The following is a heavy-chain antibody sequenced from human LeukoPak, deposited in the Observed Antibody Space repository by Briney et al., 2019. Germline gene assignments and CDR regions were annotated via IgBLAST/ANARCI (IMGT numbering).Heavy chain of an antibody. CDR2: MNPNTGNT. Sequence: ASVKVSCKASSYTFTSYDINWVRQATGQGLEWMGWMNPNTGNTGYGERFQGRVTMTRDNSISTAYMELSSLTSEDTAVYYCARGGAGTYYKRDGWFDPWGQGTVVTVSS. J-gene: IGHJ5*02. CDR1: SYTFTSYD. CDR3: ARGGAGTYYKRDGWFDP. V-gene: IGHV1-8*02. D-gene: IGHD3-10*01.